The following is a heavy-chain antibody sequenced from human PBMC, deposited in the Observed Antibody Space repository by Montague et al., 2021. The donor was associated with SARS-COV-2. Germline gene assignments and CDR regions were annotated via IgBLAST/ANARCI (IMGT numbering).Heavy chain of an antibody. CDR3: ARDPEYDILTGYSFDY. Sequence: SLRLSCAASGFTFSSYAMHWVRQAPGKGLEWVAVISYDGSNKYYADSVKGRFTISRDSSKNTLYLQMNSLRAEDTAVYYCARDPEYDILTGYSFDYWGQGTLVTVSS. CDR2: ISYDGSNK. V-gene: IGHV3-30-3*01. J-gene: IGHJ4*02. CDR1: GFTFSSYA. D-gene: IGHD3-9*01.